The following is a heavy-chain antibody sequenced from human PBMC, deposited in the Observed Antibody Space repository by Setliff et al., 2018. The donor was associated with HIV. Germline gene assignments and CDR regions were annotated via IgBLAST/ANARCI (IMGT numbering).Heavy chain of an antibody. V-gene: IGHV4-31*02. CDR2: IYYRGST. J-gene: IGHJ3*02. CDR1: GYSISTAYY. D-gene: IGHD3-22*01. Sequence: SETLSLTCAVSGYSISTAYYWSWIRQHPGKGLEWIGYIYYRGSTYYNPSLKSRVTISVDTSKNQFSLRLTSMTAADTAVYYCARDSDDSGFWDAFNIWGQGTMVTVSS. CDR3: ARDSDDSGFWDAFNI.